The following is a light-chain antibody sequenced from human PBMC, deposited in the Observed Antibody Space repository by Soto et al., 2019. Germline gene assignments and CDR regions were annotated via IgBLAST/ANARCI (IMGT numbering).Light chain of an antibody. CDR2: AAS. V-gene: IGKV1-39*01. J-gene: IGKJ1*01. CDR3: QQSYSFWT. Sequence: DIRMTQSPSSLSASVGDRVTITCRASQSISSYLNWYQQKPGKAPKLLIHAASSLQSGVPSRFSGSGSGTDFTLTISSLQPEDFATYYCQQSYSFWTFGQGTKV. CDR1: QSISSY.